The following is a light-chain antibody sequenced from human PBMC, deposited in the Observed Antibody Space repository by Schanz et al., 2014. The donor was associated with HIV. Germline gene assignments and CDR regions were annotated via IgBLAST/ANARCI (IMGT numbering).Light chain of an antibody. Sequence: QSVLTQPASVSGSPGQSITISCTGTSSDVGVYNYVSWYQHHPGKAPKLMIYGVSNRPSGVSNRFSGSKSGNTASLTISGLQAEDEADYYCVSYRSSSTYVFGTGTKVTVL. J-gene: IGLJ1*01. CDR3: VSYRSSSTYV. CDR2: GVS. V-gene: IGLV2-14*03. CDR1: SSDVGVYNY.